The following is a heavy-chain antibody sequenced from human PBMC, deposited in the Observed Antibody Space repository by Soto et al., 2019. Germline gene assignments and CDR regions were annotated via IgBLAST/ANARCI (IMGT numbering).Heavy chain of an antibody. CDR1: GDSVSSDSAS. J-gene: IGHJ5*02. CDR3: ERQAAAPGIDLWFDP. D-gene: IGHD6-13*01. Sequence: SQTLSLTCAISGDSVSSDSASWNWIRQSPSRGLEWLGRTYYRSKWYIEYAPSVQSRITINPDTSKNQFSLKLDSVTAADTAVYYCERQAAAPGIDLWFDPWGQGTLVNVSS. CDR2: TYYRSKWYI. V-gene: IGHV6-1*01.